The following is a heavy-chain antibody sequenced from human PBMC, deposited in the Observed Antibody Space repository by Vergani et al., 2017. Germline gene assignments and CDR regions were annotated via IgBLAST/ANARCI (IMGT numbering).Heavy chain of an antibody. CDR1: GGSISSGDYY. V-gene: IGHV4-30-4*08. J-gene: IGHJ4*02. CDR2: IYYSGST. Sequence: QVQLQESGPGLVKPSQTLSLTCTVSGGSISSGDYYWSWIRQPPGKGLEWIGYIYYSGSTYYNPSLKSRGTISVDTSKNQCSLKLSSVTAADTAVYYCARATYYDSSGYYYTIDYWGQGTLVTVSS. CDR3: ARATYYDSSGYYYTIDY. D-gene: IGHD3-22*01.